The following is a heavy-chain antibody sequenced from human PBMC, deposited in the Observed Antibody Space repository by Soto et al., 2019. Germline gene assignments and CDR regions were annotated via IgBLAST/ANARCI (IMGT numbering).Heavy chain of an antibody. J-gene: IGHJ3*02. CDR2: ISADISYT. D-gene: IGHD2-21*02. V-gene: IGHV3-23*01. CDR1: GFDFINNA. CDR3: ANQNTAKRAFDI. Sequence: EAQLLESGGGLVQPGGSLRLSCAASGFDFINNAMAWVRQAPGKGLEWVSTISADISYTYYADAVRGRFTVSRDNSKNTVYLQMNSLRADDTAVYYCANQNTAKRAFDIWGQGTMVTDSS.